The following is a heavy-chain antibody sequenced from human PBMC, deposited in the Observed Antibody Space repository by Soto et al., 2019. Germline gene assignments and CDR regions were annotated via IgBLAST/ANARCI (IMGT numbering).Heavy chain of an antibody. J-gene: IGHJ2*01. Sequence: ASVKVSCKAFIYTFSNSGISWVRQAPGERLEWMGWISGYSGNTNYAQKFQDRLTMTTDTSTGTAYMELRSLRSDDTAVYYCARDKGYFDNWGRG. CDR2: ISGYSGNT. CDR3: ARDKGYFDN. V-gene: IGHV1-18*01. CDR1: IYTFSNSG.